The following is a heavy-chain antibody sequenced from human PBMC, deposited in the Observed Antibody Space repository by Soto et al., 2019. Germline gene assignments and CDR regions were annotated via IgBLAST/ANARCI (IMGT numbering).Heavy chain of an antibody. J-gene: IGHJ5*02. CDR1: GGSISSYY. CDR2: IYYSGST. V-gene: IGHV4-59*12. Sequence: SETLSLTCTVSGGSISSYYWSWIRQPPGKGLEWIGYIYYSGSTNYNPSLKSRVTISVDTSKNQFSLKLSSVTAADTAVYYCARLNKPGWFDPWGQGTLVTVSS. CDR3: ARLNKPGWFDP.